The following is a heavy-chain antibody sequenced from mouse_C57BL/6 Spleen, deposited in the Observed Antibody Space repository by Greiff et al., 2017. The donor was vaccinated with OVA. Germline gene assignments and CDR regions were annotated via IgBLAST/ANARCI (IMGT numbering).Heavy chain of an antibody. CDR1: GYAFSSSW. Sequence: QVQLQQSGPELVKPGASVKISCKASGYAFSSSWMNWVKQRPGKGLEWIGRIYPGDGDTNYNGKFKGKATLTADKSSSTAYMQLSSLTSEDSAVYFCARSLYYGYDEGAMDYWGQGTSVTVSS. D-gene: IGHD2-2*01. CDR3: ARSLYYGYDEGAMDY. CDR2: IYPGDGDT. V-gene: IGHV1-82*01. J-gene: IGHJ4*01.